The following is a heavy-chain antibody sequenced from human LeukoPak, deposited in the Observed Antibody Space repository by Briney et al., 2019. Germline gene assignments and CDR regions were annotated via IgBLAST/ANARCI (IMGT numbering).Heavy chain of an antibody. J-gene: IGHJ4*02. D-gene: IGHD6-13*01. V-gene: IGHV3-30*18. CDR3: AKDSGRLPVYSSSWYYFDY. Sequence: PGRSLRLSCAASGFTFSSYGMHWVRQAPGKGLEWVAVISYDGSNKYYADSVKGRFTISRDNSKNTLYLQMNSLRAEDTAVYYCAKDSGRLPVYSSSWYYFDYWGQGTLVTVSS. CDR2: ISYDGSNK. CDR1: GFTFSSYG.